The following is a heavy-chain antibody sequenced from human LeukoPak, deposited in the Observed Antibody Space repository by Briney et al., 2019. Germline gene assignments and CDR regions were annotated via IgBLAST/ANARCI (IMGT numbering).Heavy chain of an antibody. D-gene: IGHD4-17*01. J-gene: IGHJ2*01. CDR1: GGSISSYY. V-gene: IGHV4-59*12. Sequence: KSSETLSLTCTVSGGSISSYYWSWIRQPPGKGLEWIGYIYYSGSTNYNPSLKSRVTISVDKSKNQFSLKLSSVTAADTAVYYCARDGGGVDYGDFWYFDLWGRSTPVTVSS. CDR3: ARDGGGVDYGDFWYFDL. CDR2: IYYSGST.